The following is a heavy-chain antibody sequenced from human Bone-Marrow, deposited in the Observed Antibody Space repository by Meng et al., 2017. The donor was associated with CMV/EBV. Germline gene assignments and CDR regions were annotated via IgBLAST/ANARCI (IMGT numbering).Heavy chain of an antibody. CDR3: ARCGPPYYDFWSGYPYYFDY. Sequence: SETLSLTCAVYGGSFSGYYWSWIRQPPGKGLEWIGEINHSGSTNYNPSLKSRVTISVDTSKNQFSLKLSSVTAADTAVYYCARCGPPYYDFWSGYPYYFDYWGQGTLVTVSS. CDR1: GGSFSGYY. V-gene: IGHV4-34*01. J-gene: IGHJ4*02. CDR2: INHSGST. D-gene: IGHD3-3*01.